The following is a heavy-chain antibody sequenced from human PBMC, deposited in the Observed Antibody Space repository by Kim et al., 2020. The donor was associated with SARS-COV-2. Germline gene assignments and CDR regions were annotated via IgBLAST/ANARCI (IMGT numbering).Heavy chain of an antibody. D-gene: IGHD2-15*01. CDR2: IYSGDDT. CDR1: GFSVSSRF. CDR3: ARGGPLCRGGSCAYGMDV. V-gene: IGHV3-66*01. J-gene: IGHJ6*01. Sequence: GGSLRLSCAVSGFSVSSRFMSWVRQTPGKGLEWVSMIYSGDDTHYADSVKGRFTISRDNSKNTPYLQMDSLRAEDTAVYYCARGGPLCRGGSCAYGMDV.